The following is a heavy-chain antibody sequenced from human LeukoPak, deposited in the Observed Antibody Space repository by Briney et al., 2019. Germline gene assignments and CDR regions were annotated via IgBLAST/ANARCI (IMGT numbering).Heavy chain of an antibody. V-gene: IGHV3-21*01. J-gene: IGHJ6*03. CDR1: GFTFSSYS. Sequence: PGGSLRLSCAASGFTFSSYSMNWVRQAPGKGLEWVSSISSSSSYIYYADSVKGRFTISRDNAKNSLYLQMNSLRAEDTAVYYCAREVSTYYYYYYMDVWGKGTTVTVSS. CDR2: ISSSSSYI. CDR3: AREVSTYYYYYYMDV. D-gene: IGHD2-21*01.